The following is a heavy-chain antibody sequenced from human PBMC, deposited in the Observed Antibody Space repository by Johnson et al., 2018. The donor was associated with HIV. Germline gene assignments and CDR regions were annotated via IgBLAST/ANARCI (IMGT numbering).Heavy chain of an antibody. CDR2: ISYDGSNK. D-gene: IGHD6-13*01. Sequence: QVQLVESGGGVVQPGRSLGLSCAASGFIFSSYSMHWVRQAPGKGLEWVAVISYDGSNKHYADSVKGRFTISRDNAKNSLYLQMNSLRAEDTALYYCARVASPGTRAFNGWGRGTMVTVSS. J-gene: IGHJ3*01. CDR1: GFIFSSYS. V-gene: IGHV3-30-3*01. CDR3: ARVASPGTRAFNG.